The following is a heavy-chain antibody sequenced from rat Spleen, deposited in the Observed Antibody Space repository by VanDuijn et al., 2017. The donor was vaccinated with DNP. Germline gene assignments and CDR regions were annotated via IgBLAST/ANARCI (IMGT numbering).Heavy chain of an antibody. CDR2: ITYDGSKT. V-gene: IGHV5S10*01. CDR3: ARDQGF. Sequence: EVQLVESGGGLVQSGRSLKVSCAASGFTFSDYNMAWVRQAPKKGLEWVATITYDGSKTYYRDSVKGRFTISRDNAKSTLYLQMDSLRSEDTATYYCARDQGFWGPGTMVTVSS. CDR1: GFTFSDYN. J-gene: IGHJ1*01.